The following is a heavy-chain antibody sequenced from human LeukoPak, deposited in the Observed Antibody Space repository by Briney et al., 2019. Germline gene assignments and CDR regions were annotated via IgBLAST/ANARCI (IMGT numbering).Heavy chain of an antibody. CDR1: GYSFTSHW. Sequence: GESLKISCKGFGYSFTSHWIGWVRQMPGKGLEWMGIIYPGDSDARYSPSFQGQVTISADKSISTAYLQWSSLKASDTAMYYCARRATGTRGHLDYWGQGTLVTVSS. J-gene: IGHJ4*02. CDR2: IYPGDSDA. V-gene: IGHV5-51*01. CDR3: ARRATGTRGHLDY. D-gene: IGHD3-9*01.